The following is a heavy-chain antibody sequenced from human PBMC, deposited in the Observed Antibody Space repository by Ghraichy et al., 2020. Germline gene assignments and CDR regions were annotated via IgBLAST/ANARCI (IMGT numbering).Heavy chain of an antibody. Sequence: GESLNISCAASVVGFSSYAMSWVRQAPGKGLEWVSGISDSGDTTYYADSVKGRFTISRDNSKNTLYLQMNSVRAEDTALYYCAKPNYYVSGSPDYWGQGTLVTVSS. J-gene: IGHJ4*02. D-gene: IGHD3-10*01. CDR1: VVGFSSYA. V-gene: IGHV3-23*01. CDR2: ISDSGDTT. CDR3: AKPNYYVSGSPDY.